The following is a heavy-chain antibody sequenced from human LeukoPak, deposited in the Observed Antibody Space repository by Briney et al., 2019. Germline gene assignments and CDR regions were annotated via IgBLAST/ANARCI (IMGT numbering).Heavy chain of an antibody. V-gene: IGHV4-38-2*02. CDR3: ARVFERAFDI. Sequence: SETLSLTCTVSGYSISSGYYWGWIRQPPGKGLEWIGSIYHSGSTYYNPSLKSRVTISVDTSKNQFSLKLSSVTAADTAVYYCARVFERAFDIWGQGTMVTVSS. D-gene: IGHD3-3*01. CDR1: GYSISSGYY. CDR2: IYHSGST. J-gene: IGHJ3*02.